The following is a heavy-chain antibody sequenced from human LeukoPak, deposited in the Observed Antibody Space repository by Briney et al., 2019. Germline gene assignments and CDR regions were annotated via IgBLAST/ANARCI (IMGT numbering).Heavy chain of an antibody. D-gene: IGHD1-7*01. V-gene: IGHV3-30*02. CDR3: ARNWYSAFDY. CDR1: GFTFSSFG. J-gene: IGHJ4*02. CDR2: IQFDGNNQ. Sequence: GGSLRLSCAASGFTFSSFGMHWVRQAPGKGLEWVAFIQFDGNNQQYAGSVKGRFTISRDKNTLHVQMNSLRLEDTAVYYCARNWYSAFDYWGQGILVTVAS.